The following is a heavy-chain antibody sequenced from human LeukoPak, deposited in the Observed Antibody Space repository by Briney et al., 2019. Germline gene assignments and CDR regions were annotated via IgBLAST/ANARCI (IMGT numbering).Heavy chain of an antibody. CDR2: IYYSGSN. CDR1: GGSISSSSYY. D-gene: IGHD3-22*01. CDR3: ARQRPYYDSSGYYPRPRYYFDY. J-gene: IGHJ4*02. V-gene: IGHV4-39*01. Sequence: SETLSLTCTVSGGSISSSSYYWGCIRQPPGKGLEWIGSIYYSGSNYYNPSLKSRVTISVDTSKNQFSLKLSSVTAADTAVYYCARQRPYYDSSGYYPRPRYYFDYWGQGTLVTVSS.